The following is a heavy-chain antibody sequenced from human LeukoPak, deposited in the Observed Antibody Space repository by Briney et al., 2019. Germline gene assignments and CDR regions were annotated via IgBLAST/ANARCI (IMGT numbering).Heavy chain of an antibody. D-gene: IGHD1-1*01. V-gene: IGHV5-51*01. CDR2: IYPGNSDT. J-gene: IGHJ4*02. CDR1: GYSFTTYW. Sequence: GESLKISCKGSGYSFTTYWIGWVRHIPGKGLEWMGIIYPGNSDTRYSPSFQGQVTISADMSSSTAYLQWSSLKASDTAIYYCARGYSSVYWGQGTLVTVSS. CDR3: ARGYSSVY.